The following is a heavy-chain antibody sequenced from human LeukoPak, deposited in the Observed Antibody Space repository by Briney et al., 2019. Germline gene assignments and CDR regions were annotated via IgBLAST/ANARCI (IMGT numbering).Heavy chain of an antibody. CDR1: GYTFTSYG. J-gene: IGHJ4*02. Sequence: VASVKVSCKASGYTFTSYGISWVRQAPGQGLEWMGWISAYNGNTNYAQKLRGRVTMTRDTSTSTVYMELSSLRSEDTAVYYCARDLGPYNQDYWGQGTLVTVSS. V-gene: IGHV1-18*04. D-gene: IGHD1-14*01. CDR3: ARDLGPYNQDY. CDR2: ISAYNGNT.